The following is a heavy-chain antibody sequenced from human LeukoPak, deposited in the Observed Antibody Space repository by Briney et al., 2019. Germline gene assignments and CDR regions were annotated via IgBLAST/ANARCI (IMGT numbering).Heavy chain of an antibody. V-gene: IGHV3-21*01. CDR3: ARHEPNSWNDPWFDY. Sequence: RGSLRLSCAASGFTFSNYNMNWVRQAPGKGLEWVSSISSGSSYMYYADSMKGRFTISRDNAKNSLYLQMNSLRAEDTAVYYCARHEPNSWNDPWFDYWGQGTLVTVSS. CDR2: ISSGSSYM. CDR1: GFTFSNYN. D-gene: IGHD1-20*01. J-gene: IGHJ4*02.